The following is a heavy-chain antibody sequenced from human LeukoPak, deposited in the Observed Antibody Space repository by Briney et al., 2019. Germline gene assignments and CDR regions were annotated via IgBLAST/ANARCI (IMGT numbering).Heavy chain of an antibody. CDR2: ISSSGSTI. Sequence: PGGSLRLSCAASGFTFSSYGMHWVRQAPGKGLEWVSYISSSGSTIYYADSVKGRFTISRDNAKNSLYLQTNSLRAEDTAVYYCAKWYYGGNSHRYFQHWGQGTLVTVSS. CDR1: GFTFSSYG. V-gene: IGHV3-48*04. D-gene: IGHD4-23*01. J-gene: IGHJ1*01. CDR3: AKWYYGGNSHRYFQH.